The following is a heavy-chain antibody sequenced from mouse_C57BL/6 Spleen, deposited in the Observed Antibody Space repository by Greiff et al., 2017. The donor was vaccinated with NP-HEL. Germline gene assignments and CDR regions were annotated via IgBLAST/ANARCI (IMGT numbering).Heavy chain of an antibody. CDR1: GYAFSSSW. J-gene: IGHJ2*01. CDR3: AKGGYYGSSYPDY. D-gene: IGHD1-1*01. CDR2: IYPGDGDT. V-gene: IGHV1-82*01. Sequence: VQRVESGPELVKPGASVKISCKASGYAFSSSWMNWVKQRPGKGLEWIGRIYPGDGDTTYNGKFKGKATLTADKSSSTAYMQLSSLTSEDSAVYFCAKGGYYGSSYPDYWGQGTTLTVSS.